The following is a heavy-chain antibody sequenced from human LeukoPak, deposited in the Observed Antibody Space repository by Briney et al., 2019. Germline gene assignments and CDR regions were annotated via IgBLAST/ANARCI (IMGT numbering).Heavy chain of an antibody. CDR3: ARDFLFSAHDAFDI. J-gene: IGHJ3*02. CDR2: IYSGGST. CDR1: GFTVSSNY. D-gene: IGHD3-10*01. V-gene: IGHV3-53*01. Sequence: PGGSLRLSCAASGFTVSSNYMSWVRQAPGKGLEWVSIIYSGGSTYYADSVKGRFIISRDNSKNTLYLHMDSLRAEDTAVYYCARDFLFSAHDAFDIWGKGTMVTVSS.